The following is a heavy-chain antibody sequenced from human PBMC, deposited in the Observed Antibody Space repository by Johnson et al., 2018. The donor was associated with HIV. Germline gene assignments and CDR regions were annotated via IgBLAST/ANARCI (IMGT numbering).Heavy chain of an antibody. D-gene: IGHD6-19*01. Sequence: VQLVESGGGVVQPGGSLRLSCAASGFTFSSYGMHWVRQAPGKGLVWVSRINSDGSSTSYADSVKGRFTISRDNAKNTLYLQMNSLRAEDTALYYCARDGEFRIAGAGGRGDGFDIWGQGTMVTVSS. CDR2: INSDGSST. J-gene: IGHJ3*02. V-gene: IGHV3-74*02. CDR1: GFTFSSYG. CDR3: ARDGEFRIAGAGGRGDGFDI.